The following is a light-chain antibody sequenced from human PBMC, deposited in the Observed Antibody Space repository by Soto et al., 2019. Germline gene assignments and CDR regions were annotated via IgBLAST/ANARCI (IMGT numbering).Light chain of an antibody. J-gene: IGKJ5*01. CDR2: EVS. Sequence: VMTQPPISLSVAGGQPAANSCKSSQSLLHITGETFLFWYLQKPGQSPQLLIYEVSTRVSGVPDRFSGSGSGTDFTLEISRVETDDVGIYYCMQSTQLPPTFGQGTRLEIK. V-gene: IGKV2D-29*02. CDR3: MQSTQLPPT. CDR1: QSLLHITGETF.